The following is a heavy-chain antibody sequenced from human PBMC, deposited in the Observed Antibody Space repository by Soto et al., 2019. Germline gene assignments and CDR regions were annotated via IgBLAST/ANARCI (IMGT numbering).Heavy chain of an antibody. CDR2: ISAYNGNT. J-gene: IGHJ4*02. CDR1: GYTFTSYG. CDR3: ARVGLSYYGSGRAIPYFDY. Sequence: ASVKVSCKASGYTFTSYGISWVRQAPGQGLEWMGWISAYNGNTNYAQKLQGRVTMTTDTSTSTAYMELRSLRSDDTAVYYCARVGLSYYGSGRAIPYFDYWGQGTLVTVSS. V-gene: IGHV1-18*01. D-gene: IGHD3-10*01.